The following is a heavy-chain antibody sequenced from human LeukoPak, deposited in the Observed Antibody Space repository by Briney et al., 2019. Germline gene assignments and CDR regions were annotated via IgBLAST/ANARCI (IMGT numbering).Heavy chain of an antibody. CDR3: ARGTLWSYFDY. Sequence: SETLSLTCTVSGVSISSGSYYWSWIRQPAGKGLEWIGRIYTSGSTNYNPSLKSRVTISVDTSKNQFSLKLSSVTAADTAVYYCARGTLWSYFDYWGQGTLVTVSS. CDR2: IYTSGST. J-gene: IGHJ4*02. CDR1: GVSISSGSYY. D-gene: IGHD3-10*01. V-gene: IGHV4-61*02.